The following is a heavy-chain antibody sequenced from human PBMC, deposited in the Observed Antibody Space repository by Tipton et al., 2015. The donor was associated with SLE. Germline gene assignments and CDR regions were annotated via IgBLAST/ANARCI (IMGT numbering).Heavy chain of an antibody. CDR1: GFTFSSYD. Sequence: SLRLSCAAAGFTFSSYDMSWVRQAPGKGLEWGSAISGSGCSTYYPDSVKGRFTISRDNSKNTLYLQMNSLRAEDTAVYYCARGRVLRFLEWLSLDYWGQAPVVTVSS. CDR3: ARGRVLRFLEWLSLDY. D-gene: IGHD3-3*01. V-gene: IGHV3-23*01. J-gene: IGHJ4*02. CDR2: ISGSGCST.